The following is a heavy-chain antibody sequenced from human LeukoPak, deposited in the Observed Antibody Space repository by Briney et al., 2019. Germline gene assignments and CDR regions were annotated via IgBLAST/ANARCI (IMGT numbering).Heavy chain of an antibody. CDR1: GFSFSDYY. J-gene: IGHJ4*02. D-gene: IGHD4-23*01. CDR2: ISSSGSTL. V-gene: IGHV3-11*04. Sequence: PGGSLSLSCAASGFSFSDYYMSWVRLAAGEGMGLVSYISSSGSTLYYADSVKGRFTISRDNAKNSLYLQMNSLRAEDTAVYYCARWSTVVGIDCWGQGTLVTVSS. CDR3: ARWSTVVGIDC.